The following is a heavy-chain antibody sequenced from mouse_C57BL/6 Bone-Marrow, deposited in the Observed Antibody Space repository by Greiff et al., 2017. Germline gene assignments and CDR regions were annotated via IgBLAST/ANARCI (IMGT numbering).Heavy chain of an antibody. V-gene: IGHV7-3*01. D-gene: IGHD3-2*02. CDR3: ARDEGSGYLWFAY. Sequence: EVKLMESGGGLVQPGGSLSLSCAASGFTFTDYYMSWVRQPPGKALEWLGFIRNKANGYTTEYSASVKGRFTISRDNSQSILYLQMNALRAEDSATYYCARDEGSGYLWFAYWGQGTLVTVSA. CDR1: GFTFTDYY. CDR2: IRNKANGYTT. J-gene: IGHJ3*01.